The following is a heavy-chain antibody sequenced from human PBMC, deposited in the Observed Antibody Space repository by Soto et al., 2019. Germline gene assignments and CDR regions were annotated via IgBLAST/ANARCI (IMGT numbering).Heavy chain of an antibody. CDR1: SVTIITYY. CDR3: ARVAPYYYDSSGYYYVIGDYYFDY. CDR2: IYYSGST. Sequence: SETLSLTCTVSSVTIITYYWSWIRQPPGKGLEWIGYIYYSGSTNYNPSLKSRVTISVDTSKNQFSLKLSSVTAADTAVYYCARVAPYYYDSSGYYYVIGDYYFDYWGQGTLVTVSS. V-gene: IGHV4-59*01. J-gene: IGHJ4*02. D-gene: IGHD3-22*01.